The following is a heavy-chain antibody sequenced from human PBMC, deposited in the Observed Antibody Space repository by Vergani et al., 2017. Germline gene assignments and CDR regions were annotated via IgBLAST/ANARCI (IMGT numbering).Heavy chain of an antibody. J-gene: IGHJ3*02. D-gene: IGHD2-2*02. Sequence: QVQLQESGPGLVKPSQTLSLTCTVSGGSISSGDYYWSWIRQPPGKGLEWIGYIYYSGSTYYNPSLKSRVTISVDTSKNQFSLKLSSVTAADTAVYYCARGRVYCSSTSCYTLRDAFDIWGQGTMVTVSS. V-gene: IGHV4-30-4*01. CDR2: IYYSGST. CDR3: ARGRVYCSSTSCYTLRDAFDI. CDR1: GGSISSGDYY.